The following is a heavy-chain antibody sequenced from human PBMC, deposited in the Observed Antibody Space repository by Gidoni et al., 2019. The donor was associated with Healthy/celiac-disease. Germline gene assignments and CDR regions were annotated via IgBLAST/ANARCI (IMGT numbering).Heavy chain of an antibody. V-gene: IGHV3-53*01. CDR3: ASGPGAEWELLRVDYYGMDV. Sequence: EVQLVESGGGLIQPGGSLRLSCAASGFPVSSNYMSWVRQAPGKGLEWVSVIYSGGSTYYADSVKGLFTISRDNSKNTLYLQMNSLRAEDTAVYYCASGPGAEWELLRVDYYGMDVWGQGTTVTVSS. CDR1: GFPVSSNY. D-gene: IGHD1-26*01. J-gene: IGHJ6*02. CDR2: IYSGGST.